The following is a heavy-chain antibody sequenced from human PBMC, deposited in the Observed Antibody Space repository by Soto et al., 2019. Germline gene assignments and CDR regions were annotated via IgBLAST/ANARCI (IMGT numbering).Heavy chain of an antibody. D-gene: IGHD2-21*02. Sequence: QVQLVESGGGVVQPGRSLRLSCAASGFTFSSYAMHWVRQAPGKGLEWVAVISYDGSNKYYADSVKGRFTISRDNSKNTLYLQMNRLRAEDTAVYYGARAPPPRYTVVTQGYFDLWGRGTLVTVSS. J-gene: IGHJ2*01. V-gene: IGHV3-30-3*01. CDR1: GFTFSSYA. CDR3: ARAPPPRYTVVTQGYFDL. CDR2: ISYDGSNK.